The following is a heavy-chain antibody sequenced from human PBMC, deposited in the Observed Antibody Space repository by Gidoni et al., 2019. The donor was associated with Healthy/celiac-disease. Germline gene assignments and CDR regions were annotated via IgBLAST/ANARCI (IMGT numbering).Heavy chain of an antibody. CDR2: ISWNSGSI. CDR3: AKGLGYCSGGSCSSYGMDV. CDR1: GFTFADYS. J-gene: IGHJ6*02. V-gene: IGHV3-9*01. Sequence: VLLVESGGGLVQPCRSLSLSCASSGFTFADYSMPWVPQDPGKGLEWVSGISWNSGSIGYEDSVKGRFTISRDNGKNSLYLQMNSLRAEDTALYYCAKGLGYCSGGSCSSYGMDVWGQGTTVTVSS. D-gene: IGHD2-15*01.